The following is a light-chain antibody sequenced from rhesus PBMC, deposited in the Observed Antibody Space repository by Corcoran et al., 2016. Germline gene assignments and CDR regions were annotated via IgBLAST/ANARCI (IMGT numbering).Light chain of an antibody. CDR2: EVS. CDR1: SSDIGGYNR. Sequence: QAALTQSPSVSGSPGQSVTISCTGTSSDIGGYNRVSWYQQHPGKAPKLMIYEVSKRPSGVSDRFSGSKSVNTASLTISGLQAEDEADYYCSSYASGSVFIFGAGTRLTVL. J-gene: IGLJ1*01. CDR3: SSYASGSVFI. V-gene: IGLV2-13*02.